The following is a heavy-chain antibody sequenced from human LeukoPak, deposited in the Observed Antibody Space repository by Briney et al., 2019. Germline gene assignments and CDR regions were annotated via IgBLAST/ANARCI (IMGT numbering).Heavy chain of an antibody. V-gene: IGHV1-24*01. Sequence: ASVKVSYKVSGYTLTELSMHWVRQAPGKGLEWMGGFDPEDGETIYAQKFQGRVTMTEDTSTDTAYMELSSLRSEDTAVYYCATGETHPSSSHPNWFDPWGQGTLVTVSS. CDR3: ATGETHPSSSHPNWFDP. CDR2: FDPEDGET. D-gene: IGHD6-13*01. CDR1: GYTLTELS. J-gene: IGHJ5*02.